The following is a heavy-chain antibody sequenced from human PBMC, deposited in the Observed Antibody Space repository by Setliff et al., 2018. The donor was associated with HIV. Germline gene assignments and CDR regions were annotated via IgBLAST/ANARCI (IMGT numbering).Heavy chain of an antibody. Sequence: PGGSLRLSCTASGFTFSRYWMSWVRQAPGKGLEWVANIKQDGSEKYYVDSVKGRFTISRDNAKNSLSLQMNSLRAEGTAVYYCLRERNFWSRSPGWGQGTLVPSPQ. J-gene: IGHJ4*02. CDR3: LRERNFWSRSPG. V-gene: IGHV3-7*04. CDR1: GFTFSRYW. CDR2: IKQDGSEK. D-gene: IGHD3-3*01.